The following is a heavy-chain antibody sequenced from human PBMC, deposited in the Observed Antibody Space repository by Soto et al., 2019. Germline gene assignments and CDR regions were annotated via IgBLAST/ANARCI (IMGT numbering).Heavy chain of an antibody. J-gene: IGHJ4*02. V-gene: IGHV4-31*03. D-gene: IGHD3-9*01. CDR3: ARENYDILTGVKYYFDY. CDR1: GGSISSGGYY. Sequence: SETLSLTCTVSGGSISSGGYYWSWIRQHPGKGLEWIGYIYYSGSTYYNPSLKSRVTISVDTSKNQFSLKLSSVTAADTAVYYCARENYDILTGVKYYFDYWGQGTLVTAPQ. CDR2: IYYSGST.